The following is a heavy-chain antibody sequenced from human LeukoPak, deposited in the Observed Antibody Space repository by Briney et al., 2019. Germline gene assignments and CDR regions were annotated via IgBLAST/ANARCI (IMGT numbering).Heavy chain of an antibody. V-gene: IGHV3-23*01. CDR1: GFTFSSYA. CDR2: ISGSGDST. D-gene: IGHD2-15*01. Sequence: GASLRLSCAASGFTFSSYAMSWVRQAPGKGLEWVSTISGSGDSTYYADSVKGRFTISRDNSKNTLYLQMNSLRADDTAVYYCAKGRSGGVVAALNYWGQGTPVTVSS. J-gene: IGHJ4*02. CDR3: AKGRSGGVVAALNY.